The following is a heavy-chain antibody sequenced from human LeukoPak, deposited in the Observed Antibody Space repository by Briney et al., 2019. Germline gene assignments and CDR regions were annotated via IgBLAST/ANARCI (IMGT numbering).Heavy chain of an antibody. Sequence: TGGSLRLSCAASGFTFSTYSMNWVRQAPGKGLEWVSYIRGGGSPIYYADSVKGRFTISRDNAKNSLYLQMNSLRDEDTAVYYCTRDPHALDYWGQGTLVTVSS. V-gene: IGHV3-48*02. CDR2: IRGGGSPI. CDR3: TRDPHALDY. CDR1: GFTFSTYS. J-gene: IGHJ4*02.